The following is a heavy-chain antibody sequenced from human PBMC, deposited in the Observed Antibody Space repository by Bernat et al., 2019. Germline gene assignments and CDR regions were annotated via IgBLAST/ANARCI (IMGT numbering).Heavy chain of an antibody. CDR3: AKARGELPVALTDY. D-gene: IGHD3-10*01. J-gene: IGHJ4*02. V-gene: IGHV3-23*01. CDR2: ISGSGGST. CDR1: GSTFTSYA. Sequence: EVQLLESGGGLVQPGGSLRLSGAASGSTFTSYARSGARQAPGRGREGASAISGSGGSTYYADSVKGRFTISRDNSKNTLYLQMNSLRAEDTAVYYCAKARGELPVALTDYWGQGTLDTVSS.